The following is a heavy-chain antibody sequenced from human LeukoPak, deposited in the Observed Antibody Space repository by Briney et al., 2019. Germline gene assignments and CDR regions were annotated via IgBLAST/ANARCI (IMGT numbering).Heavy chain of an antibody. V-gene: IGHV3-48*03. CDR1: GFTFSSYA. D-gene: IGHD6-19*01. CDR2: ISSSGSTI. Sequence: GGSLRLSCAASGFTFSSYAMNWVRQAPGKGLEWVSYISSSGSTIYYADSVKGRFTISRDNAKNSLYLQMNSLRAEDTAVYYCASFGEAVAVDYWGQGTLVTVSS. CDR3: ASFGEAVAVDY. J-gene: IGHJ4*02.